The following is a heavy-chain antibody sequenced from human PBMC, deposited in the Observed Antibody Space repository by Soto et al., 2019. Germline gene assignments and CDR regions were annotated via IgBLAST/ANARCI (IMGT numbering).Heavy chain of an antibody. CDR1: GGSFSGYY. CDR2: INHSGST. J-gene: IGHJ5*02. CDR3: ARGPYYYGSGSYYNPLEWFDP. V-gene: IGHV4-34*01. D-gene: IGHD3-10*01. Sequence: SETLSLTCAVYGGSFSGYYWSWIRQPPGKGLEWIGEINHSGSTNYNPSLKSRVTISVDTSKNQFSLKLSYVTAADTAVYYCARGPYYYGSGSYYNPLEWFDPWGQGTRVTVS.